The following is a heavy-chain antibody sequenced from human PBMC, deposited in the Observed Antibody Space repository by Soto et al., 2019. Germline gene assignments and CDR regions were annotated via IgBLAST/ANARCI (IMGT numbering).Heavy chain of an antibody. CDR1: GFTFSSYS. D-gene: IGHD6-19*01. CDR3: ARCAVAGVSGRDAFDI. Sequence: GGSLRLSCAASGFTFSSYSMNWVRQAPGKGLEWVSSISSSSSYIYYADSVKGRFTISRDNAKNSLYLQMNSLRAEDTAVYYCARCAVAGVSGRDAFDIWGQGTMVTVSS. J-gene: IGHJ3*02. CDR2: ISSSSSYI. V-gene: IGHV3-21*01.